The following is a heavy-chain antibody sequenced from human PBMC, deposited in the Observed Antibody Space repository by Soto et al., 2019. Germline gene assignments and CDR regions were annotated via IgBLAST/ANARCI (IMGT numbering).Heavy chain of an antibody. CDR3: AAGGGLPRYY. D-gene: IGHD5-12*01. V-gene: IGHV4-30-2*01. CDR1: GGSISSGGYS. Sequence: QLQLQESGSGLVKPSQTLSLTCAVSGGSISSGGYSWSWIRQPPGKGLEWIGYIYHSGGTYYNPSRKSRVTISVDRSKNQFSLKLSSVAAADTAVYYCAAGGGLPRYYWGQGTLVTVSS. CDR2: IYHSGGT. J-gene: IGHJ4*02.